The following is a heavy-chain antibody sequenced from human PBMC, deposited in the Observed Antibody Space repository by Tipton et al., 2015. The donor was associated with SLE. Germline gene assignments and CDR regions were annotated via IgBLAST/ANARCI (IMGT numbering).Heavy chain of an antibody. J-gene: IGHJ6*02. CDR3: ARGMVTWRGAILGVDV. D-gene: IGHD2-21*02. CDR2: IYHSGST. Sequence: GLVKPSETLSLTCTVSGGSINKNNYYWGWIRQPPGKGLEWIGSIYHSGSTYYNPSLKSRVTISVDPAKNQFSLRLTSVTAADTAVYYCARGMVTWRGAILGVDVWGQGTTVNVSS. CDR1: GGSINKNNYY. V-gene: IGHV4-39*07.